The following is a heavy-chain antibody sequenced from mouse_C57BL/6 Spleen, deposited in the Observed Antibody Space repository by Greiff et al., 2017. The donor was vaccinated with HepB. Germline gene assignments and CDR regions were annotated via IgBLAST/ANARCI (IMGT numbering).Heavy chain of an antibody. CDR1: GFSLTSYA. CDR3: ARNLYYGNYHWYFDV. D-gene: IGHD2-1*01. CDR2: IWTGGGT. V-gene: IGHV2-9-1*01. J-gene: IGHJ1*03. Sequence: QVQLKESGPGLVAPSQSLSITCTVSGFSLTSYAVSWVRQPPGKGLEWLGVIWTGGGTNYNSALKSRLSISKDNSKSQVFLKMNSLQTDDTARYYCARNLYYGNYHWYFDVWGTGTTVTVSS.